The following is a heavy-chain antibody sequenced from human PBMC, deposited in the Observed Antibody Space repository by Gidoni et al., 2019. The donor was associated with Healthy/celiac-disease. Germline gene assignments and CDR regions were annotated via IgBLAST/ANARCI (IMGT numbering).Heavy chain of an antibody. V-gene: IGHV4-34*01. CDR2: INHSGST. Sequence: QVQLQQWGAGLLKPSETLSLTCAVYGGFFSGYYWSWIRQPPGKGLEWIGEINHSGSTNYNPSLKSRVTISVDTSKNQFSLKLSSVTAADTAVYYCASGGLIRYFRHYGMDVWGQGTTVTVSS. D-gene: IGHD3-9*01. CDR1: GGFFSGYY. J-gene: IGHJ6*02. CDR3: ASGGLIRYFRHYGMDV.